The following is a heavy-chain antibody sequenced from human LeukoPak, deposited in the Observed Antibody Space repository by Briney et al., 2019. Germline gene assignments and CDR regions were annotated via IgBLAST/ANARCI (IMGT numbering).Heavy chain of an antibody. V-gene: IGHV3-53*01. CDR1: GFTVSNNY. J-gene: IGHJ5*01. CDR3: ARDSDSGYGPFAS. Sequence: QAGGSLRLSCAASGFTVSNNYMSWVRQAPGKGLEWVSVIHSGGTTNYADSVQGRFTISRDNSKTTVYLHMNSLRAEDTAVYYCARDSDSGYGPFASWGQEPWSPSPQ. CDR2: IHSGGTT. D-gene: IGHD5-12*01.